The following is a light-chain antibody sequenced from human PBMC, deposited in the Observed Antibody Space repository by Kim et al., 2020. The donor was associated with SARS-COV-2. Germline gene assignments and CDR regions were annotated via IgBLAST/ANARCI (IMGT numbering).Light chain of an antibody. CDR3: HQYGSSPST. V-gene: IGKV3-20*01. J-gene: IGKJ5*01. CDR1: RSITSNY. Sequence: SPGEKATLSCRASRSITSNYLAWYQQKPGQAPRLLIYIAYTRATGIPDRFSGSGSGTEFTLTISRLEPEDFAVYYCHQYGSSPSTFGQGTRLEIK. CDR2: IAY.